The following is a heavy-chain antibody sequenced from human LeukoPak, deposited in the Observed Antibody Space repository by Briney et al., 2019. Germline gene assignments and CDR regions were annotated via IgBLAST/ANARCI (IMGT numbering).Heavy chain of an antibody. Sequence: GASVKVSCKASGYTFTSYAIHRVRQAPGQGLEWMGWISAYNGNTNYAQKLQGRVTMTTDTSTSTAYMELRSLRSDDTAVYYCARDPPNMVRGVNVGIYGMDVWGQGTTVTVSS. V-gene: IGHV1-18*01. CDR3: ARDPPNMVRGVNVGIYGMDV. CDR2: ISAYNGNT. CDR1: GYTFTSYA. J-gene: IGHJ6*02. D-gene: IGHD3-10*01.